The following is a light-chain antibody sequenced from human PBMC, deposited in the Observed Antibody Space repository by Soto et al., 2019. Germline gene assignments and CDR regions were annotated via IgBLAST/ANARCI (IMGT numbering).Light chain of an antibody. CDR2: LGS. CDR1: QSLLHSSGYMY. CDR3: MQALQTPQ. J-gene: IGKJ2*01. V-gene: IGKV2-28*01. Sequence: DIVMTQSPLSLPVTPGEPASISCRSSQSLLHSSGYMYLDWYLQKPGQSPQLLIYLGSNRASGVPDRFSGRGSGTDLTLKISRGEDEDVGLYNCMQALQTPQFGQGTKLQIK.